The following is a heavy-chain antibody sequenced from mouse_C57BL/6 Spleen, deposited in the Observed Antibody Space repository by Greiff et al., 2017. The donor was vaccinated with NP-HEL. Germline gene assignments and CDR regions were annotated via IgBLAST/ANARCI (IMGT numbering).Heavy chain of an antibody. J-gene: IGHJ2*01. CDR1: GYTFTSYW. D-gene: IGHD2-5*01. Sequence: VKLQQPGAELVRPGSSVKLSCKASGYTFTSYWMDWVKQRPGQGLEWIGNIYPSDSETHYNQKFKDKATLTVDKSSSTAYMQLSSLTSEDSAVYYCARGEGVTTPRFDYWGQGTTLTVSS. CDR3: ARGEGVTTPRFDY. CDR2: IYPSDSET. V-gene: IGHV1-61*01.